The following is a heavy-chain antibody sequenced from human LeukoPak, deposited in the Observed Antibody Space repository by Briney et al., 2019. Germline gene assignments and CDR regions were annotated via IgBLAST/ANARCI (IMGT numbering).Heavy chain of an antibody. CDR1: GYTFTSYY. J-gene: IGHJ4*02. CDR2: INPSGGST. D-gene: IGHD3-10*01. V-gene: IGHV1-46*01. CDR3: ARALWFGGKQYYFDY. Sequence: GASVKVSCKASGYTFTSYYMHWVRQAPGQGLEWMGIINPSGGSTSYAQKFQGRATMTRDTSTSTVYMELSSLRSEDTAVYYCARALWFGGKQYYFDYWGQGTLVTVSS.